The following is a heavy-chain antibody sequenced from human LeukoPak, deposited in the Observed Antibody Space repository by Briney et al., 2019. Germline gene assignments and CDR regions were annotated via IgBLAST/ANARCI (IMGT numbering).Heavy chain of an antibody. CDR3: ARGKGFVGHFDF. D-gene: IGHD2-15*01. Sequence: SVKVSCKASGGTLRSNTISWVRQPPGQGPEWMGRIIPILGTAEYAEKFQGRVTITKDKSTSTAYMELSSLKSEDTALYYCARGKGFVGHFDFWGQGTLVTVSS. V-gene: IGHV1-69*08. CDR1: GGTLRSNT. J-gene: IGHJ4*02. CDR2: IIPILGTA.